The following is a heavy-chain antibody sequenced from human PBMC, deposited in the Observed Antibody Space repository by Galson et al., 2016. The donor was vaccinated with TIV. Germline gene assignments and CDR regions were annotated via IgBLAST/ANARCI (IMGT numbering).Heavy chain of an antibody. CDR3: ARARYGDYFDY. CDR1: GDTFTGYY. J-gene: IGHJ4*02. Sequence: SVKVSCKASGDTFTGYYVHWVRQAPGQGLEWMGWIDPRSVATNYAQKFQGRVTMTRDTSINTAHMELTRLTPDDTAVYYCARARYGDYFDYWGQGTLVTVSS. D-gene: IGHD4-17*01. V-gene: IGHV1-2*02. CDR2: IDPRSVAT.